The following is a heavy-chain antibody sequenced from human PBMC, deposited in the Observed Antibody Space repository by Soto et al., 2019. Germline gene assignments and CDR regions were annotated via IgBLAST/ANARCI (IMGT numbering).Heavy chain of an antibody. CDR3: AREHYDILTGYYLYYYMDV. CDR2: IYYSGST. J-gene: IGHJ6*03. V-gene: IGHV4-31*03. D-gene: IGHD3-9*01. CDR1: GGSISSGGYY. Sequence: SETLSLTCTVSGGSISSGGYYWSWIRQHPGKGLEWIGYIYYSGSTYYNPSLKSRVTISVDTSKNQFSLKLSSVTAADTAVYYCAREHYDILTGYYLYYYMDVWGKGTTVTVSS.